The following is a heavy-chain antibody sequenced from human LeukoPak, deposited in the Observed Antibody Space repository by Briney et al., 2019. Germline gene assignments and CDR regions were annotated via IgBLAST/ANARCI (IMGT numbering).Heavy chain of an antibody. V-gene: IGHV3-53*01. J-gene: IGHJ4*02. CDR1: GFTVSSNY. D-gene: IGHD6-19*01. Sequence: GGSLRLSCAASGFTVSSNYMSWVRQAPGKGLEWVSVIYSGGSTYYADSVKGRSTISRDNSKNTLYLQMNSLRAEDTAVYYCARGQYSSGWYFDYWGQGTLVTVSS. CDR3: ARGQYSSGWYFDY. CDR2: IYSGGST.